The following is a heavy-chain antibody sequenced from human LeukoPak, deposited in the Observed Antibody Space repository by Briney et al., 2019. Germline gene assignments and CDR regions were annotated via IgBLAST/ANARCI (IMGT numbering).Heavy chain of an antibody. CDR1: GGSIRNYY. CDR2: IYYSGNT. Sequence: PSETLSLTCTVSGGSIRNYYWSWIPQPPGKGLEWIGYIYYSGNTNYNPSLMSRVTISVDTSKNQFSLKLNSVTAADTAVYYCARGILGFGELSPLNYWGQGTLVTVSS. D-gene: IGHD3-10*01. J-gene: IGHJ4*02. CDR3: ARGILGFGELSPLNY. V-gene: IGHV4-59*01.